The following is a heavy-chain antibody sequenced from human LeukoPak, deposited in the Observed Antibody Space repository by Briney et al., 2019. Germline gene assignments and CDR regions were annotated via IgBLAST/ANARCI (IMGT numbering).Heavy chain of an antibody. J-gene: IGHJ4*02. D-gene: IGHD3-10*01. CDR2: ISSSGSTI. CDR1: GFTFSDYY. Sequence: GSLRLSCAASGFTFSDYYMSWIRQAPGKGLEWVSYISSSGSTIYYADSVKGRFTISRDNAKNSLYLQMNSLRAEDTAVYYCARAKPKNMVRGLIMRRESRYYFDYWGQGTLVTVSS. V-gene: IGHV3-11*01. CDR3: ARAKPKNMVRGLIMRRESRYYFDY.